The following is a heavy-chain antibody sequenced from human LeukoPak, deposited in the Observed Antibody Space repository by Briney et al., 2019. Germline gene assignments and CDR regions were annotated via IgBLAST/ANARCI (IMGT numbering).Heavy chain of an antibody. J-gene: IGHJ4*02. Sequence: GGSLRLSCAASGFTFDDYGMSWVRQAPGKGLEWVSVIYSGGSTYYADSVKGRFTISRDNSKNTLYLQMNSLRAEDTAVYYCARGRYSSGWYLDYWGQGTLVTVSS. CDR2: IYSGGST. CDR3: ARGRYSSGWYLDY. V-gene: IGHV3-66*01. D-gene: IGHD6-19*01. CDR1: GFTFDDYG.